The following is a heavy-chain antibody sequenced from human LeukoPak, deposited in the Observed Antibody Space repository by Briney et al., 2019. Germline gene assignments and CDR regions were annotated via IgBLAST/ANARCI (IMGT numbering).Heavy chain of an antibody. CDR1: GGSISNSNYY. D-gene: IGHD6-13*01. CDR2: IYYSGST. Sequence: SETLSLTCTASGGSISNSNYYWGWIRQPPGKGLEWIGTIYYSGSTYYNPSLKSRVTISVDTSKNQFSLKLSSVTAADTAVYYCARAAGTSVVGYYYYGMDVWGQGTTVTVSS. V-gene: IGHV4-39*07. CDR3: ARAAGTSVVGYYYYGMDV. J-gene: IGHJ6*02.